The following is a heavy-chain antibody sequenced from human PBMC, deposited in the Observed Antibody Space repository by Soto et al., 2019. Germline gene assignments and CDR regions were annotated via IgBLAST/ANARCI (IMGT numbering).Heavy chain of an antibody. CDR2: FYPSGRT. CDR1: GASISDYY. V-gene: IGHV4-59*01. J-gene: IGHJ4*02. CDR3: GRWSWITPQLDV. D-gene: IGHD5-12*01. Sequence: SETLSLTCTVSGASISDYYWSWIRQSPGKGLDWIGYFYPSGRTDYNPSLKSRVTISVDTSKNQFSLELNSLTAADTAVYYCGRWSWITPQLDVCGQGALVTVSS.